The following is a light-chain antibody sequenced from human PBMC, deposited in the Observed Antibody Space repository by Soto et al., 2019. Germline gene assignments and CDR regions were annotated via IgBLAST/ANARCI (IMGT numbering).Light chain of an antibody. CDR3: QQYYSTRT. CDR1: QSVLSSSNNKNY. J-gene: IGKJ2*01. V-gene: IGKV4-1*01. Sequence: DIVMTQSPDSLAVSLGERVTINCKSSQSVLSSSNNKNYLAWYQQKPGQPPKLLIHWASTRESGVTDRFSGRGSGTDFTLTISSLQAEDVAVYYCQQYYSTRTFGQGTKLEIK. CDR2: WAS.